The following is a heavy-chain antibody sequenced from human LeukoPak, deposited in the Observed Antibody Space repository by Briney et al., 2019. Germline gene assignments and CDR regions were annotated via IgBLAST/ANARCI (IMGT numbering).Heavy chain of an antibody. D-gene: IGHD3-22*01. Sequence: GASVKVSCKASGYTFTSYGISWVRQAPGQGLEWMGWISAYNGNTNYAQKLQGRVTMTTDTSTSTAYMELRSLRSDDTAVYYCARDGQFYYPHPYNWFDPWGQGTLVNVSS. V-gene: IGHV1-18*01. CDR1: GYTFTSYG. CDR2: ISAYNGNT. CDR3: ARDGQFYYPHPYNWFDP. J-gene: IGHJ5*02.